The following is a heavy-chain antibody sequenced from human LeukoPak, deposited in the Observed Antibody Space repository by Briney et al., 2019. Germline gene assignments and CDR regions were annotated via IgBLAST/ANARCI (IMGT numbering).Heavy chain of an antibody. CDR1: GDSISSGGSY. CDR3: ARSGDAYSFDY. Sequence: SQTLSLNCTVSGDSISSGGSYWSWIRQHPGKGLEWIGYIYYSGSTYYNPSLKSRVTISVDTSNNQFSLKLSSVTAADTAVYYCARSGDAYSFDYWGQGTLVTVSS. V-gene: IGHV4-31*03. J-gene: IGHJ4*02. D-gene: IGHD5-24*01. CDR2: IYYSGST.